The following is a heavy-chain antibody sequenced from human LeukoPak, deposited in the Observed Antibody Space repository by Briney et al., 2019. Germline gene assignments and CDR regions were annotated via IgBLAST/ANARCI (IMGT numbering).Heavy chain of an antibody. CDR1: GGSLSSSSYY. CDR3: ARTLVDTAMVTGGYFDY. CDR2: IYYSGST. Sequence: SETLSLTCTVSGGSLSSSSYYWGWIRQPPGKGLEWIGSIYYSGSTYYNPSLKSRVTISVDTSKNQFSLKLSSVTAADTAVYYCARTLVDTAMVTGGYFDYWGQGTLVTVSS. V-gene: IGHV4-39*07. J-gene: IGHJ4*02. D-gene: IGHD5-18*01.